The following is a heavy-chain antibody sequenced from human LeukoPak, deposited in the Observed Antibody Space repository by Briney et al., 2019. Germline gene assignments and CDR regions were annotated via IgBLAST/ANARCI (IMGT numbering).Heavy chain of an antibody. D-gene: IGHD6-13*01. J-gene: IGHJ4*02. CDR3: AKVRSPYSSTWSGLD. CDR1: GFTFSSYA. V-gene: IGHV3-23*01. CDR2: ISGSGVST. Sequence: PGGTLRLSCAASGFTFSSYAISWVRQAPGKGLEWVSDISGSGVSTKYADSVKGRFTISRDNSKNTVYLQMNSLRAEDTAVYYCAKVRSPYSSTWSGLDWGQGTLVTVSS.